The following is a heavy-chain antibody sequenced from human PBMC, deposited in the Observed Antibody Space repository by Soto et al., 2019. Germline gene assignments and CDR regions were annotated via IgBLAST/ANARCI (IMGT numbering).Heavy chain of an antibody. CDR3: SGEVASGY. CDR2: ISRDGGTK. Sequence: QVQLVESGGGVVQPGRSLRLSCAVSGFTVSTYGMHWVRQAPGKGLEWVAVISRDGGTKYYADSVKGRFTISRDNSRNTRFLEMNSLVGDDMAVYYCSGEVASGYWGQGTLVTVSS. D-gene: IGHD2-21*01. V-gene: IGHV3-30*03. J-gene: IGHJ4*02. CDR1: GFTVSTYG.